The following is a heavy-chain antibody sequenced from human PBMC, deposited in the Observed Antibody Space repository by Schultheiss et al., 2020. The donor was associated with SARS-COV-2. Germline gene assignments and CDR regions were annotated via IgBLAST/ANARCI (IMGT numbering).Heavy chain of an antibody. CDR2: IYYSGST. J-gene: IGHJ4*02. D-gene: IGHD3-9*01. Sequence: SETLSLTCTVSGGSISSGDSYWSWIRQPPGKGLERIGYIYYSGSTYYNPSLKSRVTMSVDTSKNQFSLKLSSVTAVDTAVYYCARTTPGGLRYFDWSNDYWGQGTLVTVSS. CDR1: GGSISSGDSY. V-gene: IGHV4-30-4*01. CDR3: ARTTPGGLRYFDWSNDY.